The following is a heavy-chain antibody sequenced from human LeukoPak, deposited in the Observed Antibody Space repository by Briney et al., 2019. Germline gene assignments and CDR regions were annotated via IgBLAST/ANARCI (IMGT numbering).Heavy chain of an antibody. CDR1: GFTFSSYG. CDR3: ARVPAGTAFDI. J-gene: IGHJ3*02. V-gene: IGHV3-30*03. CDR2: ISYDGSNK. Sequence: GRSLRLSCAASGFTFSSYGMHWVRQAPGKGLEWVAVISYDGSNKYYADSVKGRFTISRDNSKNTLYLQMNSLRAEDTAVYYCARVPAGTAFDIWGQGTMVTVSS.